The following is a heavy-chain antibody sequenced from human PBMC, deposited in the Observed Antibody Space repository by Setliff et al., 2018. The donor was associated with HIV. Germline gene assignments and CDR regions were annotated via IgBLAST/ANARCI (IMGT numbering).Heavy chain of an antibody. CDR1: GGSISSGDYY. CDR2: IYTRGST. Sequence: SETLSLACTVSGGSISSGDYYWSWIRQPAGKGLEWLGHIYTRGSTKYNPSLKSRVTISADTSKNQFSLNLTSVTAADTAVYYCARRTALNWFEPWGQGTLVTVSS. J-gene: IGHJ5*02. CDR3: ARRTALNWFEP. V-gene: IGHV4-61*09.